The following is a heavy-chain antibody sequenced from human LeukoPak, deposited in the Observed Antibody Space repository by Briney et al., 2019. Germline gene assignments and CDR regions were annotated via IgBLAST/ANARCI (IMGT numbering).Heavy chain of an antibody. CDR2: SNSDGTRT. CDR3: VTGCGGDCYDLDY. Sequence: GGSLRLSCVASGLTFRNYWMHWVRQAPGKGLVWVSYSNSDGTRTTYADSVKGRFTISRDNAKNTLYLEMTSLRDEDTAVYYCVTGCGGDCYDLDYWGQGTLVTVSS. D-gene: IGHD2-21*02. J-gene: IGHJ4*02. CDR1: GLTFRNYW. V-gene: IGHV3-74*01.